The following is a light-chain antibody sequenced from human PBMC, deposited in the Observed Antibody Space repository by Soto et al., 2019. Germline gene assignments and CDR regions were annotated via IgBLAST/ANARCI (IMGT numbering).Light chain of an antibody. V-gene: IGKV3-11*01. J-gene: IGKJ5*01. CDR2: DAS. CDR1: QSVSSY. Sequence: EFVLTQSPGTLSLSPGERATLSCRASQSVSSYLAWYQQKPGQAPRLLIYDASNRATGIPARFSGSGSGTDFTLTISSLEPEDFAVYYCQQRSNWPPITFGQGTRLENK. CDR3: QQRSNWPPIT.